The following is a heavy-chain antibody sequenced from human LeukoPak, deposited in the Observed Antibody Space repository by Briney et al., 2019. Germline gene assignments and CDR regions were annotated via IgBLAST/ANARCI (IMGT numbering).Heavy chain of an antibody. CDR3: ARGRYCSSTSCYYGPVGDYYYYMDV. V-gene: IGHV1-24*01. J-gene: IGHJ6*03. D-gene: IGHD2-2*01. CDR1: GYTLTELS. CDR2: FDPEDGET. Sequence: ASVKVSCKVSGYTLTELSMHWVRQAPGKGLEWMGGFDPEDGETIYAQKFQGRVTMTEDTSTDTAYMELSRLRSDDTAVYYCARGRYCSSTSCYYGPVGDYYYYMDVWGKGTTVTVSS.